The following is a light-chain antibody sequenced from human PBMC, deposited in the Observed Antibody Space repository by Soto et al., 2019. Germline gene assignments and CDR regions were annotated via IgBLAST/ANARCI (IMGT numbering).Light chain of an antibody. CDR1: QTTKSW. J-gene: IGKJ4*01. CDR2: AAS. Sequence: DLQVTQSPSSVSASVGDRVTITCRASQTTKSWLAWYRQKPGQGPELLIFAASNLQRGVSSRFSGSGSGTDFSLTISSLQPEDFATYYCQQAKTYPLTFGGGTKVEIK. V-gene: IGKV1-12*01. CDR3: QQAKTYPLT.